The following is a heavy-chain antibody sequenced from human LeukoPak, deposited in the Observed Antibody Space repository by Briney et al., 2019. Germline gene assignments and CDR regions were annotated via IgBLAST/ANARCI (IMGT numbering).Heavy chain of an antibody. Sequence: PGGSLRLSCAASGFTFSSYAMSWVRQAPGKGLEWVSVIYRGGTTYYADSVRGRFTISRDNSKNTLYLQMNNLRVEDTAVYYCARVKAPGYSFSGASLPWFDPWGQGTLVTVSS. D-gene: IGHD3-10*01. J-gene: IGHJ5*02. CDR3: ARVKAPGYSFSGASLPWFDP. V-gene: IGHV3-53*01. CDR1: GFTFSSYA. CDR2: IYRGGTT.